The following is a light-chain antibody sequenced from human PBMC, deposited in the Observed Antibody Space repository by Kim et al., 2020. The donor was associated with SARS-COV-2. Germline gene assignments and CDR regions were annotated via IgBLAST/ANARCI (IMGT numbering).Light chain of an antibody. CDR1: QSISTW. J-gene: IGKJ2*01. V-gene: IGKV1-5*01. CDR3: QQYSSYSWYT. CDR2: DAS. Sequence: ACVGDRGTITCRASQSISTWLAWYQQKPGKAPKLLIYDASSLENGVPSRFSGSGSGTEFTLTISSLQPDDFATYYCQQYSSYSWYTFGQGTKLEI.